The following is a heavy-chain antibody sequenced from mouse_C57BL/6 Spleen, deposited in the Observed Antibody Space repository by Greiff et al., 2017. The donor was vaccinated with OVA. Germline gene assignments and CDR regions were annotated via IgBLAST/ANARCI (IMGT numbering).Heavy chain of an antibody. J-gene: IGHJ3*01. CDR1: GFNIKDYY. D-gene: IGHD1-1*01. CDR3: ASLYYYGSSYETY. Sequence: VQLQRSGAELVKPGASVKLSCTASGFNIKDYYMHWVKQRTEQGLEWIGRIDPEDGETKYAPKFQGKATITADTSSNTAYLQLSSLTSEDTAVYYCASLYYYGSSYETYWGQGTLVTVSA. CDR2: IDPEDGET. V-gene: IGHV14-2*01.